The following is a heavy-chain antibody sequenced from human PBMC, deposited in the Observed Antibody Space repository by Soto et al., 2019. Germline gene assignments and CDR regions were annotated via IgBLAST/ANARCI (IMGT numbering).Heavy chain of an antibody. CDR2: ISYDGSNK. D-gene: IGHD3-22*01. Sequence: GGSLRLSCAASGFTFSSYCMHWVRQAPGKGLEWVAVISYDGSNKYYADSVKGRFTISRDNSKNTLYLQMNSLRAEDTAVYYCARDYYKYYDSSGYYRSPAYWGQGTLVTSPQ. V-gene: IGHV3-30*03. CDR1: GFTFSSYC. CDR3: ARDYYKYYDSSGYYRSPAY. J-gene: IGHJ4*02.